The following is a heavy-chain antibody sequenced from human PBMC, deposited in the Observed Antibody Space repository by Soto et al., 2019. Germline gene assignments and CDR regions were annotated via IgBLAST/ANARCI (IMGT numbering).Heavy chain of an antibody. Sequence: SETLSLTCTVSGGSISSYYWNWIRQPPGKGLEWIGYIYYSGSTNYNPSLKSRVTISVDTSKNQFSLKLSSVTAADTAVYYCARAAGSGSFLFDYWGQGTLVTVSS. D-gene: IGHD3-10*01. CDR3: ARAAGSGSFLFDY. CDR2: IYYSGST. CDR1: GGSISSYY. V-gene: IGHV4-59*01. J-gene: IGHJ4*02.